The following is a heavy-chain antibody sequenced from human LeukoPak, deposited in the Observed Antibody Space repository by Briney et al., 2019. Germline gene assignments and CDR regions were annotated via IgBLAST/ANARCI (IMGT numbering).Heavy chain of an antibody. V-gene: IGHV4-59*01. CDR2: IYYSGST. CDR3: ARDRDGYNRFDY. J-gene: IGHJ4*02. D-gene: IGHD5-24*01. Sequence: KASETLSLTCTVSGGSMRSYYWSWIRQPPGKGLEWIGYIYYSGSTDYNPSLKSRVTISVDTSKNQFSLKLRSVTAADTALYYRARDRDGYNRFDYWGQGTLVTVSS. CDR1: GGSMRSYY.